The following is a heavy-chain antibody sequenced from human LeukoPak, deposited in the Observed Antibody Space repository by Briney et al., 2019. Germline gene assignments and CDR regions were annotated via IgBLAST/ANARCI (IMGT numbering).Heavy chain of an antibody. V-gene: IGHV3-30-3*01. D-gene: IGHD2-8*01. CDR1: GFTFSSYA. CDR3: ARGASWYCTLNRCNWFDP. Sequence: PGGSLRLSCAASGFTFSSYAMHWVRQAPGKGLEWVAVISYDGSNKYYADSVKGRFTISRDNSKNTLYLQMNSLRAEDTAVYYCARGASWYCTLNRCNWFDPWGQGTLVTVSS. CDR2: ISYDGSNK. J-gene: IGHJ5*02.